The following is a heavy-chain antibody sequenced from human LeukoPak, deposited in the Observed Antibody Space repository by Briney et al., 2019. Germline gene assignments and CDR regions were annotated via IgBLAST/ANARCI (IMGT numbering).Heavy chain of an antibody. J-gene: IGHJ6*03. CDR3: AKDLGSRYSYGYIYYYYYMDV. CDR1: GFTFSSYA. Sequence: GGSLRLSCAASGFTFSSYAMSWVRQAPGKGLEWVSAISGSGGSTYYADSVKGRFTISRDNSKNTLYLQMNSLRAEDTAVYYCAKDLGSRYSYGYIYYYYYMDVWGEGTTVTVSS. V-gene: IGHV3-23*01. D-gene: IGHD5-18*01. CDR2: ISGSGGST.